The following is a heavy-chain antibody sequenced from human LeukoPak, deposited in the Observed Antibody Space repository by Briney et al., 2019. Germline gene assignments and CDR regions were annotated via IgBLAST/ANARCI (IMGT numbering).Heavy chain of an antibody. CDR3: ARVVDSSSFRGTYFQH. J-gene: IGHJ1*01. CDR1: GFTFSSYS. V-gene: IGHV3-30*03. CDR2: ISYDGSNK. D-gene: IGHD6-13*01. Sequence: GGSLRLSCAASGFTFSSYSMNWVRQAPGKGLEWVAVISYDGSNKYYADSVKGRFTISRDNSKNTLYLQMNSLRAEDTAVYYCARVVDSSSFRGTYFQHWGQGTLVTVSS.